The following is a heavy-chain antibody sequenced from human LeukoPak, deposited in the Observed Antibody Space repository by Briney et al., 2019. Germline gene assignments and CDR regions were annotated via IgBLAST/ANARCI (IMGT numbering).Heavy chain of an antibody. CDR1: GGTFSSYA. J-gene: IGHJ3*02. D-gene: IGHD3-22*01. CDR2: IIPIFGTA. CDR3: ARDQGDSSAPAFDI. V-gene: IGHV1-69*13. Sequence: SVKVSCKASGGTFSSYAISWVRQAPGQGLEWMGGIIPIFGTANYAQKFQGRVTITADESTSTAYMELSSPRSEDTAMYYCARDQGDSSAPAFDIWGQGTMVTVSS.